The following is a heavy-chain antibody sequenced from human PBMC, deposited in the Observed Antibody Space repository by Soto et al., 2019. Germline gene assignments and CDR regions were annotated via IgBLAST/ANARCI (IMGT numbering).Heavy chain of an antibody. CDR1: GFTFSSYG. J-gene: IGHJ6*02. D-gene: IGHD3-22*01. CDR3: AKDYYDSSGYPLVMDYYYGMDV. CDR2: ISYDGSNK. Sequence: GGSLRLSCAASGFTFSSYGMHWVRQAPGKGLEWVAVISYDGSNKYYADSVKGRFTISRDNSKNTLYLQMNSLRAEDTAVYYCAKDYYDSSGYPLVMDYYYGMDVWGQGTTVTVSS. V-gene: IGHV3-30*18.